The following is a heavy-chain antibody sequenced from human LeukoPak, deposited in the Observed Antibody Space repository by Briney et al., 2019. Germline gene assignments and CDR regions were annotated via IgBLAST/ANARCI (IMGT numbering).Heavy chain of an antibody. CDR1: GDSISSYY. J-gene: IGHJ3*01. V-gene: IGHV4-59*08. CDR2: IYYSGST. CDR3: ARSERIIMILGGAFDV. Sequence: PPETLSLTCTVSGDSISSYYWSWIRQPPGKGLEWIGYIYYSGSTNCNPSLKSRVTISVDTSKNQFSLKLSPVTGADTAVYFCARSERIIMILGGAFDVWGQGTMVTVSS. D-gene: IGHD3-22*01.